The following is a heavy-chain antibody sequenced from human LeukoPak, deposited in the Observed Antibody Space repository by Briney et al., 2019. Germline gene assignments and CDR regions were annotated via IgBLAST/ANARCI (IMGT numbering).Heavy chain of an antibody. CDR1: GFRFSGYY. J-gene: IGHJ1*01. CDR2: IGSSGATK. D-gene: IGHD6-13*01. Sequence: GGSLRLSCAASGFRFSGYYMSWIRQAPGKGLEWVSYIGSSGATKSYADSVKGRFTISRDNADNSLYLQMNSVRPADTAVYYCARDAGGSSSYYSDWGQGTLVTVSS. CDR3: ARDAGGSSSYYSD. V-gene: IGHV3-11*01.